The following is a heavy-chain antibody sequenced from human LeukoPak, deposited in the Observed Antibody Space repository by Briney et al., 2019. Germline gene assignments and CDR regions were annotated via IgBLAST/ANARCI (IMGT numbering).Heavy chain of an antibody. CDR1: GFTFSSYA. J-gene: IGHJ4*02. V-gene: IGHV3-23*01. CDR2: IGGSGGYT. D-gene: IGHD3-3*01. Sequence: GGSLRLSCAASGFTFSSYAMSWVRQAPGKGLEWVSSIGGSGGYTYYADSVKGRFTISRDNSKNTLYLQMNSLRAEDTAVYYCAKDLAGWSGYYTCFDYWGQGTLVTVSS. CDR3: AKDLAGWSGYYTCFDY.